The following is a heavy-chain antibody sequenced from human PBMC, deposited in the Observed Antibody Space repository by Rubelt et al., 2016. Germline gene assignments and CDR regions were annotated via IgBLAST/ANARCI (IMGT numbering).Heavy chain of an antibody. Sequence: GNTYYNPSLKSRVTISVDTSKNQFSLKLSSVTAADTAVYYCARLLPRIAVDYWGQGTLVTVSS. J-gene: IGHJ4*02. D-gene: IGHD6-13*01. CDR3: ARLLPRIAVDY. V-gene: IGHV4-39*01. CDR2: GNT.